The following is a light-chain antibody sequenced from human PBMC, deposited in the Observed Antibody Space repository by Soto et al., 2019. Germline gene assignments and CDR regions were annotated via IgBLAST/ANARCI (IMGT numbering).Light chain of an antibody. CDR1: QRLVHSNGKTY. CDR3: MQGSHWPRS. J-gene: IGKJ4*01. Sequence: EVAMTQSPLALPVTLGQPASISCRSHQRLVHSNGKTYWNWLQQRPGQSPRRLIYPVSHRDAGVPGRVRGRGSGTDFTLKIGRVEAEDCGVDYYCMQGSHWPRSFGGGTKVEGK. CDR2: PVS. V-gene: IGKV2-30*02.